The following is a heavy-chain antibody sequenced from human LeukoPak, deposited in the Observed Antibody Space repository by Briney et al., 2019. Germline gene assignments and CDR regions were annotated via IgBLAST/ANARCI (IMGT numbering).Heavy chain of an antibody. J-gene: IGHJ4*02. D-gene: IGHD2/OR15-2a*01. CDR2: INHSGIT. Sequence: SETLSLTCAVSGYSISSGYYWGWIRQPPGKELEWIGCINHSGITYYNPSLKSRVTISVDTSKNQFSLKMTSVTAADTAVYYCARLCSTYGENWGQGTLVTVSS. CDR1: GYSISSGYY. CDR3: ARLCSTYGEN. V-gene: IGHV4-38-2*01.